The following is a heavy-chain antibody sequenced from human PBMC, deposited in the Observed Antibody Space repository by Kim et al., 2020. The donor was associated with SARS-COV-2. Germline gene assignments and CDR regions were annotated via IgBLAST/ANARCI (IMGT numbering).Heavy chain of an antibody. CDR3: ASTGYCSGGSCYHD. CDR1: GGSFSGYY. Sequence: SETLSLTCAVYGGSFSGYYWSWIRQPPGKGLEWIGEINHSGSTNYNPSLKSRVTISVDTSKNQFSLKLSSVTAADTAVYYCASTGYCSGGSCYHDWGQGTLVTVSS. V-gene: IGHV4-34*01. J-gene: IGHJ4*02. CDR2: INHSGST. D-gene: IGHD2-15*01.